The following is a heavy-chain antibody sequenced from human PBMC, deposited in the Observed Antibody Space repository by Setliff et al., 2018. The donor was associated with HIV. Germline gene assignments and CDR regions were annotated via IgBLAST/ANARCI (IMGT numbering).Heavy chain of an antibody. CDR2: VNHAGST. CDR3: ARTRALNSSNWNPFDY. Sequence: SETLSLTCTVSGGSISTYYWTWIRQPPGKGLQWIGDVNHAGSTTYNPSLKSRVTISIDTSKNQFSLKLTSVTVADSALYFCARTRALNSSNWNPFDYWGQGTLVTVSS. CDR1: GGSISTYY. D-gene: IGHD1-1*01. V-gene: IGHV4-34*01. J-gene: IGHJ4*02.